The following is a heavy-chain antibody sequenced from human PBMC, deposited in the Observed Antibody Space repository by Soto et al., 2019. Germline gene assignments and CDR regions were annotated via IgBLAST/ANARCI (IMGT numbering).Heavy chain of an antibody. CDR3: AKDIWWYSGYDFAAFDI. CDR2: ISWNSGSI. V-gene: IGHV3-9*01. CDR1: GFTFDDYA. D-gene: IGHD5-12*01. Sequence: GGSLRLSCAASGFTFDDYAMHWVRQAPGKGLEWVSGISWNSGSIGYADSVKGRFTISRDNAKNSLYLQMNSLRAEDTALYYCAKDIWWYSGYDFAAFDIWGQGTMVTVSS. J-gene: IGHJ3*02.